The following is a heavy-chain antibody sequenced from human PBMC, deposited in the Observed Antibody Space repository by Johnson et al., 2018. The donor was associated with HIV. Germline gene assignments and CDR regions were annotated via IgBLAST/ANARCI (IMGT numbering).Heavy chain of an antibody. Sequence: VQLVESGGGLIQPGGSLRLSCAASGFTVSSNYMSWVRQAPGKGLEWVSVIYSGGSTYYADSVKGRFTISRENYKNTLYLQMNSLRAEDTAVYYCARGSWVLTGGDSDAFDIWGQGTMVTVSS. CDR3: ARGSWVLTGGDSDAFDI. V-gene: IGHV3-53*01. CDR1: GFTVSSNY. J-gene: IGHJ3*02. CDR2: IYSGGST. D-gene: IGHD4-17*01.